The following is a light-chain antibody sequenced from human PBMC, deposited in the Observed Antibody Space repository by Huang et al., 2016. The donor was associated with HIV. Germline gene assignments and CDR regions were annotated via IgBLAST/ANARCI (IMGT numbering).Light chain of an antibody. CDR3: QQYNDWPLT. J-gene: IGKJ1*01. V-gene: IGKV3-15*01. CDR2: VVS. Sequence: EIVMTQSPATLSVSPGERGTLSCRARQSLSSQLAWYQQKRGQAPRLLISVVSTRATDIPARFSGSGSGTDFTLTINSLQSEDFATYYCQQYNDWPLTFGQGTEVEIK. CDR1: QSLSSQ.